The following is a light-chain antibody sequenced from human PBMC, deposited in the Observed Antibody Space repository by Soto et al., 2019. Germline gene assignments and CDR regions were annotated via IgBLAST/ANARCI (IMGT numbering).Light chain of an antibody. CDR3: QQSYNLKFT. J-gene: IGKJ3*01. CDR1: QSIGMF. V-gene: IGKV1-39*01. Sequence: DIPMTQSPSSLSASVGDTVTITCRASQSIGMFSSWYQQKPGKAPKLLIYAASTLQSGVPSRFSGSESGTDFTLTISSLQPEDFATYYCQQSYNLKFTFGPGTKVDIK. CDR2: AAS.